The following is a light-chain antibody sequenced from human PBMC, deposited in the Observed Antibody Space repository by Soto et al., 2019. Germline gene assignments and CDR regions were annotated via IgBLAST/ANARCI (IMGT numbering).Light chain of an antibody. CDR1: HSVSSY. V-gene: IGKV3-15*01. J-gene: IGKJ1*01. CDR3: QQYDNWPRT. Sequence: EIVLTQSPATLSLCPGERATLSCRASHSVSSYLAWYQQKPGQAPRLLIYGASTRATGIPARFSGSGSGTEFTLTISSLQSEDFAVYCCQQYDNWPRTFGQGTKVDI. CDR2: GAS.